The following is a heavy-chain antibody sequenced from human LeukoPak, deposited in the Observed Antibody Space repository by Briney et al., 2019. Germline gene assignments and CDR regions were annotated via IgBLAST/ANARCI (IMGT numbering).Heavy chain of an antibody. D-gene: IGHD3-22*01. CDR3: ARDLAQVTMILQH. J-gene: IGHJ1*01. V-gene: IGHV1-2*02. CDR2: INPNSGGT. Sequence: GASVKVSCKASGYTFTGYYMHWVRQAPGQGLEWMGWINPNSGGTNYAQKFQGRVTMTRDTSISTAYMELSRLRSDDTAVYYCARDLAQVTMILQHWGQGTLVTVSS. CDR1: GYTFTGYY.